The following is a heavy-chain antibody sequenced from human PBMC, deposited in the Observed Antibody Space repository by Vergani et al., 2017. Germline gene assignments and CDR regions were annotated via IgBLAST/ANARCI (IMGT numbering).Heavy chain of an antibody. J-gene: IGHJ6*02. CDR3: AGLIGGGGSGMDV. CDR2: IYPGESDT. Sequence: EVQLVQSGAEVKKPGESLKISCKGSGYSFTSYWIAWVRQMPGKGLEGMGIIYPGESDTRYSPSFQGQVTISADKSITTAYLQWRSLKASDTAMYYCAGLIGGGGSGMDVWGQGTRVTVSS. CDR1: GYSFTSYW. D-gene: IGHD3-16*01. V-gene: IGHV5-51*01.